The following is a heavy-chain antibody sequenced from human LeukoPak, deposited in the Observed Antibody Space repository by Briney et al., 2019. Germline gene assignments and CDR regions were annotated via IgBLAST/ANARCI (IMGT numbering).Heavy chain of an antibody. CDR3: ARVGGTNYYYYGMDV. Sequence: SGSTYYNPSLKSRVTISVDTSKNQFSLKLSSVTAADTAVYYCARVGGTNYYYYGMDVWGQGTTVTVSS. D-gene: IGHD1-26*01. V-gene: IGHV4-39*07. CDR2: SGST. J-gene: IGHJ6*02.